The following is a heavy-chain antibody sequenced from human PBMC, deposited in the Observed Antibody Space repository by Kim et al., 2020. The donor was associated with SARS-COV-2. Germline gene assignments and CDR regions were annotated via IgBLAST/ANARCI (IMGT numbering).Heavy chain of an antibody. Sequence: GESLKISCKGSGYSFTSYWISWVRQMPGKGLEWMGRIDPSDSYTNYSPSFQGHVTISADKSISTAYLQWSSLEASDTAMYYCARPDVPYYDFWSGYLRADAFDIWGQGTMVTVSS. J-gene: IGHJ3*02. CDR2: IDPSDSYT. D-gene: IGHD3-3*01. CDR3: ARPDVPYYDFWSGYLRADAFDI. V-gene: IGHV5-10-1*01. CDR1: GYSFTSYW.